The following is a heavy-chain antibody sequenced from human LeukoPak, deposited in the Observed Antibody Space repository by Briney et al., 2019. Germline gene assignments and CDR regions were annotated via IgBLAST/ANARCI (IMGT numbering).Heavy chain of an antibody. Sequence: GGSLRLSCTASGFTFSSYAMHWFRKAPAKGLEGVAVISYDGNNEDYADSVKGRFTISRDNSKNTLYVQVNSLRTEDTAIYYCARVGSSYCSSTTCRTFDYWGQGTLVTVSS. CDR2: ISYDGNNE. CDR1: GFTFSSYA. J-gene: IGHJ4*02. D-gene: IGHD2-2*01. CDR3: ARVGSSYCSSTTCRTFDY. V-gene: IGHV3-30-3*01.